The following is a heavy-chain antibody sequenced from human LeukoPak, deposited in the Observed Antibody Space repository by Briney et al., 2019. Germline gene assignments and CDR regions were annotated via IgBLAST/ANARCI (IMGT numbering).Heavy chain of an antibody. CDR2: ISGSGGST. V-gene: IGHV3-23*01. CDR3: AKAVVEFAFDI. Sequence: GGSLRLSCAASGFTVSSDYMTWVRQAPGKGLEWVSAISGSGGSTYYADSVKGRFTISRDNSKNTLYLQMNSLRAEDTAVYYCAKAVVEFAFDIWGQGTMVTVSS. D-gene: IGHD2-21*01. J-gene: IGHJ3*02. CDR1: GFTVSSDY.